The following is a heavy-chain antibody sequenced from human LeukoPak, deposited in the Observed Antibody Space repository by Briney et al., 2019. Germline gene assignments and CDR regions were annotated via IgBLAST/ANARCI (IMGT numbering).Heavy chain of an antibody. CDR3: AKVGVGWVAFEY. CDR1: GFTFSNFA. D-gene: IGHD3-16*01. J-gene: IGHJ4*02. Sequence: GRSLRLSCAASGFTFSNFAMSWVRQAPGKGLQWVSAISDSGGGTFYADSVKGRFTISRDNSKNTLYLQMNSLRAEDTAVYYCAKVGVGWVAFEYWGQGTLVTVSS. V-gene: IGHV3-23*01. CDR2: ISDSGGGT.